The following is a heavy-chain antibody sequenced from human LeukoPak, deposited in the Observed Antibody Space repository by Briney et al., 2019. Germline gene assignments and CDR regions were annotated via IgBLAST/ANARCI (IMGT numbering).Heavy chain of an antibody. D-gene: IGHD2-21*02. J-gene: IGHJ4*02. CDR3: ARQEYCGGDCYSQYFDY. V-gene: IGHV4-30-4*01. CDR2: IYYSGST. CDR1: GGSISSGDYY. Sequence: PSQTLSLTCTVSGGSISSGDYYWSWIRQPPGKGLEWIGYIYYSGSTYYNPSLKSRVTISVDTSKNQFSLKLSSVTAADTAVYYCARQEYCGGDCYSQYFDYWGQGTLVTVSS.